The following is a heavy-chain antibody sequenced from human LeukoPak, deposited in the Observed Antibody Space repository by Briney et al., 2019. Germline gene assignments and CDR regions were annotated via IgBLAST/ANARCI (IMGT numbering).Heavy chain of an antibody. V-gene: IGHV4-59*01. CDR3: ARVASRGYSGYDYHDYYYYGMDV. D-gene: IGHD5-12*01. Sequence: PSETLSLTCTVSGGSISSYYWSWIRQPPGKGLEWIGYIYYSGSTNYNPSLKSRVTISVDTSKNQFSLKLSSVTAADTAVYYCARVASRGYSGYDYHDYYYYGMDVWGQGTTVTVSS. J-gene: IGHJ6*02. CDR1: GGSISSYY. CDR2: IYYSGST.